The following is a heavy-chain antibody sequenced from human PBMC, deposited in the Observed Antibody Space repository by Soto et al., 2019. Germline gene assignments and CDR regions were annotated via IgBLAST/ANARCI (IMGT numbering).Heavy chain of an antibody. V-gene: IGHV4-34*01. Sequence: SETLSLTCAVYGGSFSGYYWSWIRQPPGKGLEWIGEINHSGSTNYNPSLKSRVTISVDTSKNQFSLKLSSVTAADTAVYYCARHYGSGSYFDIWGQGTMVTVSS. J-gene: IGHJ3*02. CDR1: GGSFSGYY. D-gene: IGHD3-10*01. CDR2: INHSGST. CDR3: ARHYGSGSYFDI.